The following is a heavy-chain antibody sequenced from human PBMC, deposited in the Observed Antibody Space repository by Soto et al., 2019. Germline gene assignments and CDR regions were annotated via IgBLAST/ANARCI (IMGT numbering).Heavy chain of an antibody. CDR2: IYYSGST. D-gene: IGHD2-2*01. CDR1: GGSISSSSYY. CDR3: ARHKDIVVVPAAITNWFDP. Sequence: SETLSLTCTVSGGSISSSSYYWGWIRQPPGKGLEWIGSIYYSGSTYYNPSLKSRVTISVDTSKNQFSLKLSSVTAADTAVYYCARHKDIVVVPAAITNWFDPWGQGTLDTVSS. V-gene: IGHV4-39*01. J-gene: IGHJ5*02.